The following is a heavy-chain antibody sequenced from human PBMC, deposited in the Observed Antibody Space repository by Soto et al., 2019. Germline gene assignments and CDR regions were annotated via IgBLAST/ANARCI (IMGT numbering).Heavy chain of an antibody. J-gene: IGHJ6*02. Sequence: QVQLVQSGAEVKKPGSSVKVSCKASGGTFSSYAISWVRQAPGQGLEWMGGIIPIFGTANYAQKFQGRVTITADESTSTAYVEVISLRSEDTAVYYCASSAMDHYYYGMDVWCQGTTVTVSS. CDR3: ASSAMDHYYYGMDV. D-gene: IGHD5-18*01. CDR2: IIPIFGTA. V-gene: IGHV1-69*12. CDR1: GGTFSSYA.